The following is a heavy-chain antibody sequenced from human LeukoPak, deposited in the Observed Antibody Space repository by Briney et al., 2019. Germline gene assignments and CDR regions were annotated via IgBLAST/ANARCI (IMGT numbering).Heavy chain of an antibody. CDR3: AKVDCSGGSCREDDY. J-gene: IGHJ4*02. CDR2: ISGSGGST. CDR1: GFTFSSYA. V-gene: IGHV3-23*01. Sequence: GGSLRLSCAASGFTFSSYAMSWVRQAPGKGLEWVSAISGSGGSTYYADSVKGRFTISRDNSKNTLYLQMNSLRAEDTAVYYCAKVDCSGGSCREDDYWGQGTLVTVSS. D-gene: IGHD2-15*01.